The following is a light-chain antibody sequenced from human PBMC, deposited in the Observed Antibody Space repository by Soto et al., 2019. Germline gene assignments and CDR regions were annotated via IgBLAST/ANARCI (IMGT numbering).Light chain of an antibody. CDR1: SSDVGGYNY. V-gene: IGLV2-14*01. J-gene: IGLJ1*01. CDR2: EVS. Sequence: QSALTQPASVSGSPGQSITISCTGTSSDVGGYNYVSWYQQHPGKAPKLRIYEVSNRPSGVSNRFSGSKSGNTASLTISGLQAEDEADYYCSSYTSSSTYVFGTGTQLTVL. CDR3: SSYTSSSTYV.